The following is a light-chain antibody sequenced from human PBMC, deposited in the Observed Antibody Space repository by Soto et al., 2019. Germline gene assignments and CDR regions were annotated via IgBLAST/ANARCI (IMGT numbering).Light chain of an antibody. CDR1: QSVSSN. V-gene: IGKV3-15*01. Sequence: EIVMTQSPATLSVSPGERATRSCRASQSVSSNLAWYQQNPGQAPRLLIYGASTRATGIPARFSGSGSGTEFTVTISSLQSEDFPVYYCQQYNNWPRSTFGQGTKLEIK. CDR2: GAS. CDR3: QQYNNWPRST. J-gene: IGKJ2*02.